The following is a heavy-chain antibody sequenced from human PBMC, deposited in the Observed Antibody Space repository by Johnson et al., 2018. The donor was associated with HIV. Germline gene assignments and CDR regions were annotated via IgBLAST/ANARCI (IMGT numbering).Heavy chain of an antibody. CDR2: ISYDGSNK. Sequence: QVHLVESGGGVVQPGRSLRLSCAASGFTFSSYSMHWVRQAPGKGLGWVAVISYDGSNKYYADSVKRRSTTYRDNSKNTLYLQRNSLRTEDTAGYYCAREKPATVGAKFRRAFDIWGQGTMVTVSS. CDR3: AREKPATVGAKFRRAFDI. J-gene: IGHJ3*02. D-gene: IGHD1-26*01. V-gene: IGHV3-30*04. CDR1: GFTFSSYS.